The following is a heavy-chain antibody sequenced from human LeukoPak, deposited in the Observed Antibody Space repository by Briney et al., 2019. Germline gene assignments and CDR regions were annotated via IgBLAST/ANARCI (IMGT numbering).Heavy chain of an antibody. J-gene: IGHJ4*02. CDR2: ISGSGGST. CDR3: ARDRGEYYFDS. V-gene: IGHV3-23*01. D-gene: IGHD3-10*01. CDR1: GFTFSSYA. Sequence: GGSLRLSCAASGFTFSSYAMTWVRQAPGKGLEWVSSISGSGGSTNYADSVKGRFTISRDNAKNTLYLQLNSLRAEDTAVYYCARDRGEYYFDSWGQGTLVTVSS.